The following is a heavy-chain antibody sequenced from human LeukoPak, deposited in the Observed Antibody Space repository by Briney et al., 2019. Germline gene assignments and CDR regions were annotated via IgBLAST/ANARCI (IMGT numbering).Heavy chain of an antibody. D-gene: IGHD2-8*02. CDR2: ISGSGDAT. V-gene: IGHV3-23*01. J-gene: IGHJ4*02. CDR1: KFTFVNYA. CDR3: ARDSPYGTAGY. Sequence: GGSLRLPCAASKFTFVNYAMSWVRQAPGKGLEWVSTISGSGDATYYADSVKGRFTISRDNSKSTLYLQMNSLRAEDTALYYCARDSPYGTAGYWGQGTLVTVSS.